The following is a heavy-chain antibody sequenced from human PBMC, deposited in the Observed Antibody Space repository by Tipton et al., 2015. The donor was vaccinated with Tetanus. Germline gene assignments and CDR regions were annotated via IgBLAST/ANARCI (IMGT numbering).Heavy chain of an antibody. J-gene: IGHJ6*02. CDR3: ARDRGDYIYYGMDV. D-gene: IGHD3-22*01. CDR2: IDPNSGGT. V-gene: IGHV1-2*02. CDR1: GYTFTGYY. Sequence: QLVQSGAEVKKPGASVKVSCKASGYTFTGYYMYWVRQAPGQGLEWMGWIDPNSGGTIYAQKFQGRVTMTRDTSISTAYMELSRLRSDDTAVYFCARDRGDYIYYGMDVWGPGTTVTVSS.